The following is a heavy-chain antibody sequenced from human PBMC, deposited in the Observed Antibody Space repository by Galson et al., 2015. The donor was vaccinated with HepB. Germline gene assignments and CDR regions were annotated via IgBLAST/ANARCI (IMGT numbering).Heavy chain of an antibody. Sequence: SLRLSCAASGFTVSKNYMSWVRQAPGKGLEWVSVISGGGSTFYADSVKGRFTISRDSSKNTLYLQMNSLRVDDTAVYFCARRDYYYGLDVWGQGTTVTVSS. J-gene: IGHJ6*02. V-gene: IGHV3-53*01. CDR3: ARRDYYYGLDV. CDR1: GFTVSKNY. CDR2: ISGGGST.